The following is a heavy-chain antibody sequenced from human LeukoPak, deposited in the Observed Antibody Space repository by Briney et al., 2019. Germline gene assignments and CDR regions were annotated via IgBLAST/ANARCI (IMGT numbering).Heavy chain of an antibody. CDR2: INHSGST. V-gene: IGHV4-34*01. CDR3: ARLRLDDFWSGYYGAHYFDY. CDR1: GGSFSGYY. D-gene: IGHD3-3*01. J-gene: IGHJ4*02. Sequence: PSETLSLTCAVYGGSFSGYYWSWIRQPPGKGLEWIGEINHSGSTNYNPSLKSRVTISVDTSKNQFSLKLSSVTAADTAVYYCARLRLDDFWSGYYGAHYFDYWGQGTLVTVSS.